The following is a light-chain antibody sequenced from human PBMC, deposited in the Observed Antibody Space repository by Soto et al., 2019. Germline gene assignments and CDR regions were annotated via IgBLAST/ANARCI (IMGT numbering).Light chain of an antibody. Sequence: EIVLTQSPGTLSLSPGERATLSCRASQSVSSNHLAWYQQKRGQAPRLLIYGASSKATGVPDSFSGSGSGTDFTLTISSLEPDDFAVYYCQQYSSSPKTFGQGTKVEIK. J-gene: IGKJ1*01. CDR2: GAS. V-gene: IGKV3-20*01. CDR3: QQYSSSPKT. CDR1: QSVSSNH.